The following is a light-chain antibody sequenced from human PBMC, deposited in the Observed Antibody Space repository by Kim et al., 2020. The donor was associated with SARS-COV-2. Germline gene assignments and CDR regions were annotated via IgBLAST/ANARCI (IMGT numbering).Light chain of an antibody. CDR1: SGYSNYK. V-gene: IGLV9-49*01. J-gene: IGLJ2*01. Sequence: CPLSSGYSNYKVDWYQQSPGKGPRFVMRVGTGGIVGSKGDGIPDRFSVLGAGLNRYLTSKNIQEEDESDYHCGADHGSGSNFVVVFGGGTQLTVL. CDR3: GADHGSGSNFVVV. CDR2: VGTGGIVG.